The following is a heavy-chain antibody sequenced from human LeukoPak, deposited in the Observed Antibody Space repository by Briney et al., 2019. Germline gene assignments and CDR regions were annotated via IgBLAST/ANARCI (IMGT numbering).Heavy chain of an antibody. V-gene: IGHV1-18*01. CDR1: GYTFTNHG. J-gene: IGHJ4*02. Sequence: ASVKVSCKASGYTFTNHGFSWVRQAPGQGLEWMGWISTYNGDTNYAQNLQGRVIMTTNTSTSTAYMEMRSLRSDDTAVYYCARDCSSTSCYNVYWGQGTLVTVSS. CDR3: ARDCSSTSCYNVY. CDR2: ISTYNGDT. D-gene: IGHD2-2*02.